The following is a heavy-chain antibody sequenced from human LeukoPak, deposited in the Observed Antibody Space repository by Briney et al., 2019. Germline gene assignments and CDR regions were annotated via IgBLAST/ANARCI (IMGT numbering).Heavy chain of an antibody. Sequence: GGSLRLSCVASGFTLSRYSMNWVRQAPGKGLEWVSTISVSGGSTYYADSVKGRFTISRDNSKNTLYLQMNSLRAEDTAVYYCAKSHSGSFFDYWGQGTLVTVSS. J-gene: IGHJ4*02. D-gene: IGHD1-26*01. V-gene: IGHV3-23*01. CDR1: GFTLSRYS. CDR2: ISVSGGST. CDR3: AKSHSGSFFDY.